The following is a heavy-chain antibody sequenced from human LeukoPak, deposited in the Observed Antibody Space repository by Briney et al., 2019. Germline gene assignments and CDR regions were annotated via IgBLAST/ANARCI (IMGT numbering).Heavy chain of an antibody. J-gene: IGHJ4*02. CDR1: GDSIDRSVYY. CDR2: IYYSGST. V-gene: IGHV4-39*07. CDR3: ARGAPPQN. Sequence: SETLSLTCTVSGDSIDRSVYYWGWIRQPPGEGLEWIGSIYYSGSTNYNPSLKSRVTISIDTSKKHFSLKLTSVTAADTAVYYCARGAPPQNWGQGTLVTVSS.